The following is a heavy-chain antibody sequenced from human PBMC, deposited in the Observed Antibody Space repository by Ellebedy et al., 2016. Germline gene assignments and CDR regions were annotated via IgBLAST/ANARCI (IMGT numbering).Heavy chain of an antibody. J-gene: IGHJ6*02. V-gene: IGHV4-34*01. Sequence: SETLSLTCAVYGGSFSGYYWSWIRQPPGKGLEWIGEINHSGSTNYNPSLKSRVTISVDTSKNQFSLKLSSVTAADTAVYYCARHITYYYFWNGYPDSYYYYGMDVWGQGTTVTVSS. CDR1: GGSFSGYY. D-gene: IGHD3-3*01. CDR3: ARHITYYYFWNGYPDSYYYYGMDV. CDR2: INHSGST.